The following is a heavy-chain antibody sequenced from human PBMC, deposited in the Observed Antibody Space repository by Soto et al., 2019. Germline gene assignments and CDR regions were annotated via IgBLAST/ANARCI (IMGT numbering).Heavy chain of an antibody. CDR2: IYHSGST. J-gene: IGHJ6*02. CDR3: ARKRGGYCSGGSCPTYGMDV. D-gene: IGHD2-15*01. V-gene: IGHV4-30-2*01. Sequence: QLQLQESGSGLVKPSQTLSLTCAVSGGSISSGGYSWSWIRQPPGKGLERIGYIYHSGSTYYNPSLKSRVTISVDRSKNQFSLKLSSVTAADTAVYYCARKRGGYCSGGSCPTYGMDVWGQGTTVTVSS. CDR1: GGSISSGGYS.